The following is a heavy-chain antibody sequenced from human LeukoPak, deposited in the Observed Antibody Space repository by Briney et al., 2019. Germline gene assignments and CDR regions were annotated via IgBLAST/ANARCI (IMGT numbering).Heavy chain of an antibody. Sequence: GESLKISCKGSGYSFTSHWISWVRQMPGKGLEWMGRIAPSDSYTNYRPSFQGHVTISADKSISTAYLQWSSLKASDTAMYYCARHRDCSSGACYPDYWGQGTQVTVSS. CDR1: GYSFTSHW. CDR3: ARHRDCSSGACYPDY. D-gene: IGHD2-15*01. CDR2: IAPSDSYT. J-gene: IGHJ4*02. V-gene: IGHV5-10-1*01.